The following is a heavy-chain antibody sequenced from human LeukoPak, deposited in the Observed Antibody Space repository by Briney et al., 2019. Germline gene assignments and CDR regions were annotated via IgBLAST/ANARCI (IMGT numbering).Heavy chain of an antibody. CDR2: INHSGST. V-gene: IGHV4-34*01. Sequence: SETLSLTCAVYGGSFSGYYWSWIRQPPGKGLEWIGEINHSGSTNYNPSLKSRVTISVDTSKNQFSLKLSSVTAADTAVYYCAREVVDIVDTTLSYFDYWGQGTLVTVSS. D-gene: IGHD5-12*01. CDR1: GGSFSGYY. J-gene: IGHJ4*02. CDR3: AREVVDIVDTTLSYFDY.